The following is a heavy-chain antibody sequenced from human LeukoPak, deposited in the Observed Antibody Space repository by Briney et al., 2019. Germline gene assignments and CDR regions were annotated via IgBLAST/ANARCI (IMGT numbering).Heavy chain of an antibody. V-gene: IGHV4-4*07. CDR1: GGSISSYY. D-gene: IGHD6-13*01. CDR3: ARALAAAGRYYFDY. CDR2: IYTDGST. Sequence: SETLSLTCTVSGGSISSYYWRWIRQPAGKGLEWIGLIYTDGSTNYNPSLMSRLTQSVDPSKNQFSLKLSSVTAADTAVYYCARALAAAGRYYFDYWGQGTLVTVSS. J-gene: IGHJ4*02.